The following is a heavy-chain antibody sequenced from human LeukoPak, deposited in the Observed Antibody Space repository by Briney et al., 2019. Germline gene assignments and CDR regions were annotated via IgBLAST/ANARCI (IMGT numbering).Heavy chain of an antibody. CDR3: ARGDLVTMLDY. Sequence: GASVKVSFKASGYTFTSYAMHWVRQAPGQRLEWMGWINAGNGNPKYSQKFQGRVTITRDTSASTAYMELSSLRSEDTAVYYCARGDLVTMLDYWGQGTLVTVSS. D-gene: IGHD3-10*01. V-gene: IGHV1-3*01. J-gene: IGHJ4*02. CDR1: GYTFTSYA. CDR2: INAGNGNP.